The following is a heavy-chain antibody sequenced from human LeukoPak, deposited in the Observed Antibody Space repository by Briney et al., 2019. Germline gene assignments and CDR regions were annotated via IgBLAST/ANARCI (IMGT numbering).Heavy chain of an antibody. CDR3: ARENSSGYYLVHSGAFDI. CDR2: IYTSGST. J-gene: IGHJ3*02. D-gene: IGHD3-22*01. CDR1: GGSISSGSYY. V-gene: IGHV4-61*02. Sequence: SQTLSLTCTVSGGSISSGSYYWSWIRQPAGKGLEWIGRIYTSGSTNYNPSLKSRVTISVDTSKDQFSLKLSSVTAAGTAVYYCARENSSGYYLVHSGAFDIWGQGTMVTVSS.